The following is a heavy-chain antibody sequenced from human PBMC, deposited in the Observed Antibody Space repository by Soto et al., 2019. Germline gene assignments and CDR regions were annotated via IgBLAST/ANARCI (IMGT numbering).Heavy chain of an antibody. Sequence: EVQLVESGGGLVQPGRSLRLSCAASGFTFDDYAMHWVRQAPGKGLEWVSGISWNSGSIGYADSVKGRFTISRDNAKNSLYLQMNSLRAEDTAVYYCAKDASGWYDGRFDPWGQGTLVTVSS. V-gene: IGHV3-9*01. CDR2: ISWNSGSI. J-gene: IGHJ5*02. CDR1: GFTFDDYA. D-gene: IGHD6-19*01. CDR3: AKDASGWYDGRFDP.